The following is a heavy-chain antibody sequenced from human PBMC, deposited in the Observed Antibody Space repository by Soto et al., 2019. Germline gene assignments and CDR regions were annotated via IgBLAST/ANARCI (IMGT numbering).Heavy chain of an antibody. V-gene: IGHV3-74*01. CDR1: GFSFGDHY. CDR2: ISNNGRST. D-gene: IGHD2-2*01. Sequence: EVQLVESGGGLVQPGGSLRVSCAASGFSFGDHYMHWVRQTPGKGLVWVSRISNNGRSTFYADSVKGRFTISRDDAKKLLFLRRSSLRPEEPAVFFWAREVVALHFYYLDFWGRGPLVTVSS. CDR3: AREVVALHFYYLDF. J-gene: IGHJ4*02.